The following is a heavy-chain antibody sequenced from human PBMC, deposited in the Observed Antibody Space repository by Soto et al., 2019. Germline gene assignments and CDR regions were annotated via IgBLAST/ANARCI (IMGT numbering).Heavy chain of an antibody. CDR1: GFTFSDHY. CDR3: VRAGIVTTPYYFDY. V-gene: IGHV3-72*01. Sequence: EVQLVESGGGLVQPGGSLRLSCAASGFTFSDHYMDWVRQAPGKGLEWVGRIRNKANSYTTEYAASVKGRFTISRDDSNNSLDLQMNSLKTEDTAVYYCVRAGIVTTPYYFDYWGQGALVTVSS. CDR2: IRNKANSYTT. D-gene: IGHD5-12*01. J-gene: IGHJ4*02.